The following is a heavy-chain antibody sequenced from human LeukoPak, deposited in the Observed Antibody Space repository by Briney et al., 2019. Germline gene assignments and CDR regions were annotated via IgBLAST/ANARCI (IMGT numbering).Heavy chain of an antibody. Sequence: ASVKVSCKASGYTFTSYGISWVRQAPGQGLEWMGWISAYNGNTNYAQKLQGRVTMTTDTSTSTAYMELRSLRSDDTAVYYCARGMWELLGTGRYYFDYWGQGTLVTVSS. J-gene: IGHJ4*02. CDR3: ARGMWELLGTGRYYFDY. CDR1: GYTFTSYG. V-gene: IGHV1-18*01. CDR2: ISAYNGNT. D-gene: IGHD1-26*01.